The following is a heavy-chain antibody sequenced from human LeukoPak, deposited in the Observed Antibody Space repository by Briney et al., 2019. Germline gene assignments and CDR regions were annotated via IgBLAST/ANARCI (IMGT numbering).Heavy chain of an antibody. CDR2: IYYSGST. J-gene: IGHJ6*02. V-gene: IGHV4-31*03. CDR3: ASLATRTIFGVVITPHYCYGMDV. Sequence: SQTLSLTCTVSGGSISSGGYYWSWIRQHPGKGLEWIGYIYYSGSTYYNPSLKSRVTISVDTSKNQFSLKLSSVTAADTAVYYCASLATRTIFGVVITPHYCYGMDVWGQGTTVTVSS. D-gene: IGHD3-3*01. CDR1: GGSISSGGYY.